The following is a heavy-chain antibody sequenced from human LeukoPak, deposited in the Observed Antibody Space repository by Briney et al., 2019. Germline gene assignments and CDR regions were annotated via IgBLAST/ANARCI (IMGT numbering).Heavy chain of an antibody. J-gene: IGHJ5*02. CDR3: ARDHRAGDNWFDP. D-gene: IGHD6-19*01. Sequence: GASVKVSCKASGGTFSSYAISWVRQAPGQGLEWMGGIIPIFGTANYAQKFQGRVTITADKSTSTAYMELSSLRSEDTAVYYCARDHRAGDNWFDPWGQGTLVTVSS. CDR1: GGTFSSYA. CDR2: IIPIFGTA. V-gene: IGHV1-69*06.